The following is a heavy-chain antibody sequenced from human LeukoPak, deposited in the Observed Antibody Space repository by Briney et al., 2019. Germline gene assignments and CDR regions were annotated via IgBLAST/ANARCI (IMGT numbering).Heavy chain of an antibody. D-gene: IGHD4-11*01. J-gene: IGHJ6*03. V-gene: IGHV3-7*01. CDR2: IKQDGSEK. Sequence: QPGGSLRLSCAASGFIFSTYWMSWVRQAPGKGLEWVANIKQDGSEKYYVDSVKGRFTISRDNAKNSLFLQMNTLRAEDTAVYYCARTVSRYSNQVSYYYYYMDVWGKGTTVTVSS. CDR3: ARTVSRYSNQVSYYYYYMDV. CDR1: GFIFSTYW.